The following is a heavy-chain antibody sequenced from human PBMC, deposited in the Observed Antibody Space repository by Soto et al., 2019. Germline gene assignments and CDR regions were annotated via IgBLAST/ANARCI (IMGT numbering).Heavy chain of an antibody. Sequence: WASVKVSCKASGYTFTSYGISWVRQAPGQGLEWMGWISAYNGNTNYAQKLQGRVTMTTDTSTSTAYMELRSLRSDDTAVYYCARGSLDTAYTYYYYYGMDVWGQGTTVTVSS. J-gene: IGHJ6*02. CDR1: GYTFTSYG. V-gene: IGHV1-18*04. CDR2: ISAYNGNT. D-gene: IGHD5-18*01. CDR3: ARGSLDTAYTYYYYYGMDV.